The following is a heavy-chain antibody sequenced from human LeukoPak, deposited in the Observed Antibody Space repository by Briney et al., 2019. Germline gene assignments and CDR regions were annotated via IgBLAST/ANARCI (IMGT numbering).Heavy chain of an antibody. V-gene: IGHV5-51*01. D-gene: IGHD5-18*01. J-gene: IGHJ4*02. Sequence: GESLKISCKGSGYSFTSYWIGWVRQMPGKGLEWMGIIYPGDSDTRYSPSFQGQVTISADKSISTAYLQWSSLKASDTAMYYCARREYGYGYRVYYYFDYWGQGTLVTVSS. CDR3: ARREYGYGYRVYYYFDY. CDR2: IYPGDSDT. CDR1: GYSFTSYW.